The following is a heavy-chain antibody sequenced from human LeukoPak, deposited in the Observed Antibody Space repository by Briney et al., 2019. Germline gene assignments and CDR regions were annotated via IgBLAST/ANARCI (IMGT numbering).Heavy chain of an antibody. CDR2: ISYDGSNK. D-gene: IGHD1-26*01. J-gene: IGHJ4*02. CDR1: GFTFSSYA. Sequence: GRSLRLSCAASGFTFSSYAMHWVRQAPGKGLEWVAVISYDGSNKYYADSVKGRFTISRDNSKNTLYLQMNSLRAEDTAVYYCARTDSGSQSTFDYWGQGTLVTVSS. V-gene: IGHV3-30-3*01. CDR3: ARTDSGSQSTFDY.